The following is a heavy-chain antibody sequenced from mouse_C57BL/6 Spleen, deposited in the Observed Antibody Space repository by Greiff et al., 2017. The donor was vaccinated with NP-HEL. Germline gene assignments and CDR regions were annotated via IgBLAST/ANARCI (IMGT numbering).Heavy chain of an antibody. CDR3: ASMVTGAY. V-gene: IGHV1-26*01. J-gene: IGHJ3*01. D-gene: IGHD2-2*01. Sequence: EVQLQQSGPELVKPGASVKISCKASGYTFTDYYMNWVKQSHGQSLEWIGDINPNNGGTSYNQKFKGKATLTVDKSSSTAYMQLRSLTSEDSAVYYCASMVTGAYWGQGTLVTVSA. CDR1: GYTFTDYY. CDR2: INPNNGGT.